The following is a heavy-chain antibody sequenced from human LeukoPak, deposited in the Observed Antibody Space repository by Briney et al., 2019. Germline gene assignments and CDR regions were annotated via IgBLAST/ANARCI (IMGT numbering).Heavy chain of an antibody. D-gene: IGHD3-3*01. CDR1: GYTFDNYD. CDR3: ARGAPVAIFGPGYDEYFEY. Sequence: ASVKVSCKTSGYTFDNYDINWVRHAAGQALEKMGWMNPDSGNTGYAHKFQGRVTMARNTSMTTAYLELTGLTSGDTAIYYCARGAPVAIFGPGYDEYFEYWGQGTVVIVSS. J-gene: IGHJ4*02. V-gene: IGHV1-8*01. CDR2: MNPDSGNT.